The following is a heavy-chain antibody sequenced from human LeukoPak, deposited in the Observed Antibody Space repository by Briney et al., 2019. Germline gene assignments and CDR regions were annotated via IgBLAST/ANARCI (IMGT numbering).Heavy chain of an antibody. Sequence: SGGSLRLSCAASGFTFSSYWMTWVRQAPGKGLEWVANIKQDGSEKYYVDSVEGRFTISRDNAKSSLYLQMNNLRAEDTVVYYCARRQGAFDSWGHGTLVTVSS. CDR1: GFTFSSYW. V-gene: IGHV3-7*01. CDR2: IKQDGSEK. CDR3: ARRQGAFDS. J-gene: IGHJ4*01.